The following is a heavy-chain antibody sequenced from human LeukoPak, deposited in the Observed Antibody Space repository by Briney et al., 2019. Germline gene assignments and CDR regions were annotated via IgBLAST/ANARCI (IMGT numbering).Heavy chain of an antibody. CDR1: GFTFSNYA. V-gene: IGHV3-30*04. J-gene: IGHJ3*02. CDR2: ISYDGSNK. Sequence: GGSLRLSCAASGFTFSNYAMHWVRQAPGKGLEWVAVISYDGSNKYYADSVKGRFTISRDNSKNTLYLQMNSLRAEDTAVYYCAKDKERGYDYDAFDIWGQGTMVTVSS. D-gene: IGHD5-12*01. CDR3: AKDKERGYDYDAFDI.